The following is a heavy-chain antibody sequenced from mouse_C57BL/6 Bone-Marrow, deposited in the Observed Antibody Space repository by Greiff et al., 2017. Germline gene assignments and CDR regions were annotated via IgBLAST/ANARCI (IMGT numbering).Heavy chain of an antibody. CDR3: ARSSTFFYYFDY. Sequence: VKLMESGAELVKPGASVTMSCKASGSTFTTYPIEWMKQNHGKSLEWIGNFHPYNDDTTYNEKFTGKAPLTVEKSSNTVYLELSRLTSDDSAVYDCARSSTFFYYFDYWGQGTTLTVSS. CDR2: FHPYNDDT. J-gene: IGHJ2*01. CDR1: GSTFTTYP. V-gene: IGHV1-47*01. D-gene: IGHD5-1*01.